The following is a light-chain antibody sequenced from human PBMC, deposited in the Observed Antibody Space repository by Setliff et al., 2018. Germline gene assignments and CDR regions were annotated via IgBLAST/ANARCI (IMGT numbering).Light chain of an antibody. Sequence: QSALAQPASVSGSPGQWITISCSGTSSDVGGYNYVSWYQQHPGKAPKLMIYDVTNRPSGISNRFSGSKSGNTASLTISGLQAEDDADYYCSSYTTSGTHVFGTGTKVTVL. J-gene: IGLJ1*01. CDR1: SSDVGGYNY. V-gene: IGLV2-14*03. CDR3: SSYTTSGTHV. CDR2: DVT.